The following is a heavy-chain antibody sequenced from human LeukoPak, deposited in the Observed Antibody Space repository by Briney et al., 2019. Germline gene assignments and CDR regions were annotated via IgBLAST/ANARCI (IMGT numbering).Heavy chain of an antibody. Sequence: GGSLRLSCTASGFTFSSYAMTWVRQVPGKGLEWVSVISGGGGSTYYADSVEGRFTISRDNSKNTLYLQMNSLRAEDTAIYFCAKELFLTKIDNVGYSTHSWYFDLWGRGTLVTVSS. J-gene: IGHJ2*01. D-gene: IGHD3-22*01. CDR2: ISGGGGST. V-gene: IGHV3-23*01. CDR3: AKELFLTKIDNVGYSTHSWYFDL. CDR1: GFTFSSYA.